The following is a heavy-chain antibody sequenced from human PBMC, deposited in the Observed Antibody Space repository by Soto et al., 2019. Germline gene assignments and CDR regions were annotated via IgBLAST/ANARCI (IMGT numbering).Heavy chain of an antibody. J-gene: IGHJ6*02. V-gene: IGHV4-30-4*01. CDR3: ARDTTEPVGGYYYGMDV. D-gene: IGHD1-1*01. CDR1: GGSISSGDYY. Sequence: SETLSLTCTVSGGSISSGDYYWSWIRQPPGKGLEWIGYIYYSGSTYYNPSLKSRVTISADTSKNQFSLRLSSVTAADTAVYYCARDTTEPVGGYYYGMDVWGRGTTVTVSS. CDR2: IYYSGST.